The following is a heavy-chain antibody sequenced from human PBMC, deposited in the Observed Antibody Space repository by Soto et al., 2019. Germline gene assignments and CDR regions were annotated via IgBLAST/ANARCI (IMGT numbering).Heavy chain of an antibody. D-gene: IGHD3-10*01. Sequence: QVQLVESGGGVVQPERSLRLSCAASGFTFSNSGMHWVSQAPGKGLEWVAVVWHDGKTKYYAHSVEGRFTISRDNSRNTRFTPMNRLRAEDTAVYHCARDRGSDDPIDYWGQGTLVTVSS. CDR3: ARDRGSDDPIDY. V-gene: IGHV3-33*01. CDR1: GFTFSNSG. CDR2: VWHDGKTK. J-gene: IGHJ4*02.